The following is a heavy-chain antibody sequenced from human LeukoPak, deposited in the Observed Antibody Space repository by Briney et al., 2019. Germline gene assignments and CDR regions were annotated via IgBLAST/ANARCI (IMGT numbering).Heavy chain of an antibody. D-gene: IGHD3-22*01. Sequence: NPSETLSLTCTVSGYSISSGYYWGWIRPPPGKGLEWIGSIYHSGSTYYNPSLKSRVTISVDTSKNQFSLKLSSVTAADTAVYYCAKNYDSSGYSLSAWFANWFDPWGQGTLVTVSS. V-gene: IGHV4-38-2*02. CDR1: GYSISSGYY. CDR2: IYHSGST. J-gene: IGHJ5*02. CDR3: AKNYDSSGYSLSAWFANWFDP.